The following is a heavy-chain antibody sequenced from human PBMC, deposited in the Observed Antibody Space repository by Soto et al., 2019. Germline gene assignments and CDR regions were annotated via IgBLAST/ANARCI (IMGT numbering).Heavy chain of an antibody. CDR2: ISYDGSNK. J-gene: IGHJ4*02. V-gene: IGHV3-30*18. D-gene: IGHD3-22*01. CDR3: AKYKSLLPYY. Sequence: RRLSCAASGFTFSSYGKHWVRQAPGKGLERVADISYDGSNKYYADSVKGRFTISRDNSKNTLYLQMNSLRAEDTAEYSCAKYKSLLPYYWGQGTLFTVSS. CDR1: GFTFSSYG.